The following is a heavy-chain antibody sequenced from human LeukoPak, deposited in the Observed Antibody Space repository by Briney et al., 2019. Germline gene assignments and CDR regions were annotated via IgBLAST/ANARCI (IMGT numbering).Heavy chain of an antibody. V-gene: IGHV3-23*01. Sequence: GGSLRLSCAASGFIFNNYGLIWVRQAPGKGLQWVSAISNDGGGTTYADFVKGRFTISRDNSKNTLFLQMNGLRAEDTALYSCAKGGSGYFADLWGQGTLVTVSS. CDR1: GFIFNNYG. D-gene: IGHD3-22*01. CDR2: ISNDGGGT. J-gene: IGHJ5*02. CDR3: AKGGSGYFADL.